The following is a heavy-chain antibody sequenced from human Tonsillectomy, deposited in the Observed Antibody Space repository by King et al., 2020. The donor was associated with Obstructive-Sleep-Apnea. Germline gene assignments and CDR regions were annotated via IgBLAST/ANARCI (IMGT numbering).Heavy chain of an antibody. Sequence: VQLVESGGGVVQPGRSLRLSCAASGFTFSSYPMHWGRQAPGKGLEWVAVISYDGSNKYYADSVKGRFTISRDNSKNTLYLQMNSLRAEDTAVYYCARDRRYCTSTSCYTLYGMDVWGKGTTVTVSS. CDR2: ISYDGSNK. V-gene: IGHV3-30*04. D-gene: IGHD2-2*02. CDR3: ARDRRYCTSTSCYTLYGMDV. J-gene: IGHJ6*04. CDR1: GFTFSSYP.